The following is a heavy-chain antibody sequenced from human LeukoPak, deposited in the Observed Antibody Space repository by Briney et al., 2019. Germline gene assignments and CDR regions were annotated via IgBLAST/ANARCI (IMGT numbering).Heavy chain of an antibody. CDR1: GYRFSGNY. D-gene: IGHD3-9*01. CDR2: INPNSGDT. Sequence: ASVKVSCKASGYRFSGNYIHWVRQAPGQGLEWMAWINPNSGDTNYAQMFQGRVTVTRDTSISTVYMEPSRLRYDDPAIYYCARAREVTGLTPWGQGTLVTVSS. J-gene: IGHJ5*02. CDR3: ARAREVTGLTP. V-gene: IGHV1-2*02.